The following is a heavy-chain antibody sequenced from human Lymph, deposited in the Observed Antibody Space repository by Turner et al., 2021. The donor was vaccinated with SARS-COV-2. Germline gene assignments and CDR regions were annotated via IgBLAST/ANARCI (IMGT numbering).Heavy chain of an antibody. V-gene: IGHV3-66*01. J-gene: IGHJ3*02. CDR3: ARDFREGAFDI. Sequence: EVQLVECGGGLVQPGGSPRPSCAASGLTVSSNYMSWVRQAPGKGLEWVSVIYSGGRTFYADSVKGRFTISRDNSKNTLYLQMNSLRAEDTAVYYCARDFREGAFDIWGQGTMVTISS. D-gene: IGHD3-10*01. CDR2: IYSGGRT. CDR1: GLTVSSNY.